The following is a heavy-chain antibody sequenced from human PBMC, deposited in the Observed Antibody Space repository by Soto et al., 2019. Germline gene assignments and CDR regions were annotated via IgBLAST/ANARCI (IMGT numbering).Heavy chain of an antibody. CDR3: AGYFTYYYDSSGLWYFDY. V-gene: IGHV1-69*01. Sequence: SVKVSCNASGGTFSSYAISWVRQAPVQGLEWMGGIIPIFGTANYAQKFQGRVTITADESTSTAYMELSSLRSEDTAVYYCAGYFTYYYDSSGLWYFDYWGQGTLVTVSS. CDR2: IIPIFGTA. CDR1: GGTFSSYA. D-gene: IGHD3-22*01. J-gene: IGHJ4*02.